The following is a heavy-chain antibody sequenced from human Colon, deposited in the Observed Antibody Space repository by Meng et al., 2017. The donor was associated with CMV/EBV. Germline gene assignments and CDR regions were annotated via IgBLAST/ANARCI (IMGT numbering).Heavy chain of an antibody. V-gene: IGHV4-39*07. CDR2: IYWSGVT. J-gene: IGHJ3*02. CDR3: ARELAGQPPNAYDI. D-gene: IGHD2-2*01. CDR1: DDSISSSNYY. Sequence: SETLSLTCTVSDDSISSSNYYWGWIRQPPGKGLEWIGTIYWSGVTSYNPPLKSRVTISVDTSKNQFSLKLRSVTAADTAVYYCARELAGQPPNAYDIWGRGTMVTVSS.